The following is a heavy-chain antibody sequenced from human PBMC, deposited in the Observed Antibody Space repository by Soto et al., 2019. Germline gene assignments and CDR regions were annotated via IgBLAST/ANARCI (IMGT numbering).Heavy chain of an antibody. J-gene: IGHJ4*02. Sequence: ESGGGVVQPGRSLRLSCAASGFTFSRFTMHWVRQTPGKGLEWVAVVSYDGSTKYYADSVKGRFTISRDNSKNTLYLQMNSLRAEDTAVYYCARDSRDTREFDFWGQGTLVTVSS. CDR3: ARDSRDTREFDF. CDR1: GFTFSRFT. V-gene: IGHV3-30-3*01. D-gene: IGHD5-18*01. CDR2: VSYDGSTK.